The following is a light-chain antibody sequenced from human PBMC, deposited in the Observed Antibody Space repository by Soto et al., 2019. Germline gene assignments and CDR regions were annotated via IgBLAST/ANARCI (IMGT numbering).Light chain of an antibody. J-gene: IGKJ4*01. CDR2: GAS. CDR3: QQYGSSPIT. Sequence: EIVLTQSPGTLSLSPGERATLSCRASQSVSSSYLAWYQQKPGQAPRLLIYGASSRATGIPDRFSGSGSGRAFTLTISRLEPEDFAVYYCQQYGSSPITFGGGTKVEIK. V-gene: IGKV3-20*01. CDR1: QSVSSSY.